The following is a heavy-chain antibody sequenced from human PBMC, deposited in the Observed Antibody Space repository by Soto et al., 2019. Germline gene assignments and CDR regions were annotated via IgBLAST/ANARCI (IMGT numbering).Heavy chain of an antibody. CDR2: ISPIFGTA. CDR3: ASKGTGIAVDWYFDL. Sequence: QVQLVQSGAEVKKPGSSVKVSCKASGGTFSSYAISWVRQAPGQGLEWMGGISPIFGTANYAKKFQGRVTITADESRSTAYMELSSLRSEVTAVYYCASKGTGIAVDWYFDLWGRGTLVTVSS. V-gene: IGHV1-69*12. D-gene: IGHD6-19*01. J-gene: IGHJ2*01. CDR1: GGTFSSYA.